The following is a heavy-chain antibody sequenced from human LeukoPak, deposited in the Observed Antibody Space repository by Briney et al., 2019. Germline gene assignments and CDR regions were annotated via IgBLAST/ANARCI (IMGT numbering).Heavy chain of an antibody. D-gene: IGHD3-10*01. CDR3: ARHSIWTRITMVRGGARGRWFDP. Sequence: GASVKVSCKAAGYSFTTFHMNWVRQAPGQGPEWMGWVNPDNGNTGFAQKFQGRVTITQNSSVTTVYMELSSLTSEDTAVYYCARHSIWTRITMVRGGARGRWFDPWGQGTLVTVSS. J-gene: IGHJ5*02. V-gene: IGHV1-8*03. CDR2: VNPDNGNT. CDR1: GYSFTTFH.